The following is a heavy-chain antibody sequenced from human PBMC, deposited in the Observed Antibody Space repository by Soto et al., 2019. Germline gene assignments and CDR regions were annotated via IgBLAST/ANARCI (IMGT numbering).Heavy chain of an antibody. CDR2: INAGNGNT. D-gene: IGHD6-19*01. CDR3: ARSPSIAVADY. V-gene: IGHV1-3*05. CDR1: GYTFTSYA. Sequence: QVQLVQSGAEEKKPGASVKVSCKASGYTFTSYAMHWVRQAPGQRLEWMGWINAGNGNTKYSQKFQGRVTITSDTSASTADMELSSLRSEDTAVYYCARSPSIAVADYWGQGTLVTVSS. J-gene: IGHJ4*02.